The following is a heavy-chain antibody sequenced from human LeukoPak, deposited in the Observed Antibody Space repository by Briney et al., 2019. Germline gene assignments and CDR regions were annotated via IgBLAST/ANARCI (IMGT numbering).Heavy chain of an antibody. D-gene: IGHD6-13*01. V-gene: IGHV1-46*01. CDR2: INPSGGST. J-gene: IGHJ6*03. Sequence: PTASVKVSCKASGYTFTSYYMHWVRQAPGQGLEWMGIINPSGGSTSYAQKFQGRVTMTRDMSTSTVYMELSSLRSEDTAVYYCARAYNLIAAARYYYYYYMDVWGKGTTVTVSS. CDR3: ARAYNLIAAARYYYYYYMDV. CDR1: GYTFTSYY.